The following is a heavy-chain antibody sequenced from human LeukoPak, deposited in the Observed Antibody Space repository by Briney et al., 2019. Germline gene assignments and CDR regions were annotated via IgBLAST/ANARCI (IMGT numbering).Heavy chain of an antibody. CDR3: LWAHHPGGWFDP. J-gene: IGHJ5*02. Sequence: QPGGSLKLSCAASGFTFSDSAMHWVRQASGKGLEWVSSISPDGREIHYVDSVRGRFTISRDSAQNSMYLQMNSLTAADTALYYCLWAHHPGGWFDPWGQGTLVTVSS. CDR1: GFTFSDSA. V-gene: IGHV3-7*04. D-gene: IGHD3-10*01. CDR2: ISPDGREI.